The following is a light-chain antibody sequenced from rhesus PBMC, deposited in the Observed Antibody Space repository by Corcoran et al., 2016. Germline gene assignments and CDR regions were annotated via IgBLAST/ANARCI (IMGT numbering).Light chain of an antibody. J-gene: IGKJ3*01. CDR2: KAS. V-gene: IGKV1-22*01. CDR3: LQYSSSPFT. CDR1: QSISSW. Sequence: DIQMTQSPSSLSASVGDTVTIPCRASQSISSWLDWYQQKPGKAPKLLIYKASSLQRGVPSTFSGSGSGTDFTLTISSLQPEDFATYYCLQYSSSPFTFGPETKLDIK.